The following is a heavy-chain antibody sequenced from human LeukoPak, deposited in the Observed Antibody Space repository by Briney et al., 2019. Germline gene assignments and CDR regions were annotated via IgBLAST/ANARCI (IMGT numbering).Heavy chain of an antibody. J-gene: IGHJ5*02. CDR1: GGSISSYY. CDR3: ARHLLWFWFDP. Sequence: SETLSLTCTVSGGSISSYYWSWIRQPPGKGLEWIGYIYYSGSTNYNPSLKSRVTISVDTSKNQFSLKLSSVTAADTAVYYCARHLLWFWFDPWGQGTLVTVSS. CDR2: IYYSGST. D-gene: IGHD3-10*01. V-gene: IGHV4-59*01.